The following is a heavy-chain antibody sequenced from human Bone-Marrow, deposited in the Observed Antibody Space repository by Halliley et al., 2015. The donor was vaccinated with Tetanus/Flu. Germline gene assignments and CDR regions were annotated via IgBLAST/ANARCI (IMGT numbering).Heavy chain of an antibody. J-gene: IGHJ5*02. CDR3: ARVGSGWYNNWFDP. CDR2: SNGYNGDT. Sequence: WMGWSNGYNGDTRYAQKFQGRVTVTIDTSTSTAYMELRSLRSDDTAIYYCARVGSGWYNNWFDPWGQGTLVTVSS. D-gene: IGHD6-19*01. V-gene: IGHV1-18*01.